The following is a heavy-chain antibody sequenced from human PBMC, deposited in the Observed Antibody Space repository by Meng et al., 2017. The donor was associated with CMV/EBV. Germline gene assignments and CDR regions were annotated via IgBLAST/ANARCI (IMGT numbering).Heavy chain of an antibody. CDR1: GFTFSSYS. CDR3: ARDGGAYYYDSSGYFYGVDV. J-gene: IGHJ6*02. CDR2: ISSSSSTI. V-gene: IGHV3-48*04. D-gene: IGHD3-22*01. Sequence: GESLKISCAASGFTFSSYSMNWVRQAPGKGLEWVSYISSSSSTIYYADSVKGRFTISRDNAKNSLYLQMNSLRAEDTAVYYCARDGGAYYYDSSGYFYGVDVWGQGTTVTVSS.